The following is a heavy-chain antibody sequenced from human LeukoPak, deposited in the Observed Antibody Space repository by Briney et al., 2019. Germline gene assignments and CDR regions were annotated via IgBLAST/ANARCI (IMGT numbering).Heavy chain of an antibody. CDR3: ARSNNDGDYLGVGFDY. J-gene: IGHJ4*02. D-gene: IGHD4-17*01. V-gene: IGHV7-4-1*02. CDR2: INTNTGNP. CDR1: GYTFTSYA. Sequence: RASVKVSCKASGYTFTSYAMNWVRQAPGQGLEWMGWINTNTGNPTYAQGFTGRFVFSLDTSVSTAYLQISSLKAEDTAVYYCARSNNDGDYLGVGFDYWGLGTLVTVSS.